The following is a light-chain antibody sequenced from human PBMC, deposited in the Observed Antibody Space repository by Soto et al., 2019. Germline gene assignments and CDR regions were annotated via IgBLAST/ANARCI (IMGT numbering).Light chain of an antibody. J-gene: IGLJ2*01. CDR1: NIGRKN. CDR2: KDS. V-gene: IGLV3-9*01. CDR3: QVWDTSTTVV. Sequence: SYELTQPLSVSVALGQTARITCGGNNIGRKNVQWYQQKPGQAPVLVIYKDSRWPSGIPERFSGSNSGNTATLTITRAQAGDEADYYCQVWDTSTTVVFGGGTQLTVL.